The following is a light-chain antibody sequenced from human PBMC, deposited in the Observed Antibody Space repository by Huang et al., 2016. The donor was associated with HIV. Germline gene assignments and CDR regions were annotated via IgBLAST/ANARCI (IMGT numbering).Light chain of an antibody. CDR1: QDIGND. Sequence: AIQMPQSPASLSASVGDRVTITCRASQDIGNDLGWYQQRLGKAPKLLVSTASHLQSGGPSRFTGSGAGTHFTLTSSGLQPEDFATYYCLQDYTYPWTFGQGTRVEI. CDR3: LQDYTYPWT. J-gene: IGKJ1*01. V-gene: IGKV1-6*01. CDR2: TAS.